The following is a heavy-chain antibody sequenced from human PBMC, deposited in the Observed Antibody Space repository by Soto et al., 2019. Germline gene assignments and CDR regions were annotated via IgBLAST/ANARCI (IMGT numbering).Heavy chain of an antibody. Sequence: SVKVSCKASGGTFSSYAISWVRQAPGQGLEWMGGIIPIFGTANYAQKFQGRVTITADESTSTAYMELSSLRSEDTAVYYCARDWFTLIAADNFWGQGTLVTVSS. V-gene: IGHV1-69*13. CDR3: ARDWFTLIAADNF. D-gene: IGHD6-13*01. J-gene: IGHJ4*02. CDR2: IIPIFGTA. CDR1: GGTFSSYA.